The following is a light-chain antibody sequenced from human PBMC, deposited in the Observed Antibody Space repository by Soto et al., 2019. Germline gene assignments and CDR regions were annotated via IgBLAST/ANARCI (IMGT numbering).Light chain of an antibody. V-gene: IGLV2-8*01. CDR2: EVY. Sequence: QSAPTQPPSASGSPGQSVTFSCTGTSSDVGGYNYVSWYQQYPGKAPKLMVYEVYKRPSGVPDRFSGSKSGNTASLTVSGLQPEDEADYYCSAYAGSSTWVFGGGTKVTVL. CDR1: SSDVGGYNY. J-gene: IGLJ2*01. CDR3: SAYAGSSTWV.